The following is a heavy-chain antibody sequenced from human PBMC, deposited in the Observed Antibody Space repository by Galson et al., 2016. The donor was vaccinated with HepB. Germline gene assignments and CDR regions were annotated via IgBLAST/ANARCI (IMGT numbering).Heavy chain of an antibody. CDR3: ARESQQLHYFDY. CDR2: TYYRSKWYN. CDR1: GDSVSSDSAA. Sequence: CAISGDSVSSDSAAWNWIRQSPSRGLEWLGRTYYRSKWYNDYAVSVESRITINPDTSKNQFSLQLNSVTPEDAAVYYCARESQQLHYFDYWAQGTLVTVSS. J-gene: IGHJ4*02. D-gene: IGHD6-13*01. V-gene: IGHV6-1*01.